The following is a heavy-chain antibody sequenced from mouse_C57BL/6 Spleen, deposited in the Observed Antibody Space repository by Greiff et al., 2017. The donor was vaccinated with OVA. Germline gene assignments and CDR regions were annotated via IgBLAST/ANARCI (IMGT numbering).Heavy chain of an antibody. J-gene: IGHJ3*01. Sequence: QVQLKQSGAELVKPGASVKISCKASGYAFSSYWMNWVKQRPGKGLEWIGQIYPGDGDTNYNGKFKGKATLTADKSSSTAYMQLSSLTSEVSAVYFCAGSNPAWFAYWGQGTLVTVSA. CDR2: IYPGDGDT. D-gene: IGHD1-1*01. CDR1: GYAFSSYW. CDR3: AGSNPAWFAY. V-gene: IGHV1-80*01.